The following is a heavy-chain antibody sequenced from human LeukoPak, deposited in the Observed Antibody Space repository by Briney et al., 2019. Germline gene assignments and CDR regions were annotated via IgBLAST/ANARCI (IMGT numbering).Heavy chain of an antibody. CDR1: GYTFTSYG. CDR2: INPNSGGT. J-gene: IGHJ1*01. D-gene: IGHD6-19*01. Sequence: ASVKVSCKASGYTFTSYGISWVRQAPGQGLEWMGWINPNSGGTNYAQKFQGRVTMTRDTSIRTAYMELSRLRSDDTAVYYCARDRGSIAVAGTEQYFQHWGQGTLVTVSS. V-gene: IGHV1-2*02. CDR3: ARDRGSIAVAGTEQYFQH.